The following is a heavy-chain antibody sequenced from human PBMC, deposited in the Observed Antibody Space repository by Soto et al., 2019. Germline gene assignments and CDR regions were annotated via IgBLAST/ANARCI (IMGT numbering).Heavy chain of an antibody. CDR3: GRPDSTGYDYH. D-gene: IGHD3-22*01. V-gene: IGHV5-51*01. CDR2: INPADSDT. CDR1: GYIITNYW. Sequence: PGESLKTSCEGAGYIITNYWNGWGRLGRGKGLEWMRIINPADSDTRYMTSFKGQVTVSVDKSISTAYLNRGSLKASDTAMYYCGRPDSTGYDYHWGQGTLVTVYS. J-gene: IGHJ5*02.